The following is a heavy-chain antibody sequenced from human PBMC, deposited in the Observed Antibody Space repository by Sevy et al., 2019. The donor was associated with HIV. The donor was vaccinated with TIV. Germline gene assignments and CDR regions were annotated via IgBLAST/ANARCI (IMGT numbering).Heavy chain of an antibody. CDR3: ARGVLRSGSYSSYYYGMDV. Sequence: ASVKVSCKASGYTFTSYGISWVRQAPRQGLERRGWISAYNGNTNYAQKLQGRVTMTTDTSTSTAYMELRSLRSDDTAVYYCARGVLRSGSYSSYYYGMDVWGQGTTVTVSS. CDR2: ISAYNGNT. D-gene: IGHD3-10*01. V-gene: IGHV1-18*04. J-gene: IGHJ6*02. CDR1: GYTFTSYG.